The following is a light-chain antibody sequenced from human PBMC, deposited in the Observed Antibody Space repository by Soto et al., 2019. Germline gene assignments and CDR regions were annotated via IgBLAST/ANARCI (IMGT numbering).Light chain of an antibody. CDR2: ETS. Sequence: EIVLTQSPATLSLSPGERATLSCRTSQSVSTYLAWYQQKPGQAPRLLIYETSYRAFGIPARFSGSGSGTDFTLTISSLEPEDFAIYYCQQRSSWPLTFGGGTKVEIK. V-gene: IGKV3-11*01. CDR1: QSVSTY. J-gene: IGKJ4*01. CDR3: QQRSSWPLT.